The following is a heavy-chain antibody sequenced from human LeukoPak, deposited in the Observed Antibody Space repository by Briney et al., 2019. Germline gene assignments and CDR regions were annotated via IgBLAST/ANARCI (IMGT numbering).Heavy chain of an antibody. CDR3: ATRYDSSGYYYGGLDY. CDR2: IYYSGST. CDR1: GGSISSSSYY. D-gene: IGHD3-22*01. Sequence: PSETLSLTCTVSGGSISSSSYYWGWIRQPPGKGLEWIGSIYYSGSTYYNPSLKSRVTISVDTSKNQFSLKLSSVTAADTAVYYCATRYDSSGYYYGGLDYWGQGTLVTVSS. J-gene: IGHJ4*02. V-gene: IGHV4-39*01.